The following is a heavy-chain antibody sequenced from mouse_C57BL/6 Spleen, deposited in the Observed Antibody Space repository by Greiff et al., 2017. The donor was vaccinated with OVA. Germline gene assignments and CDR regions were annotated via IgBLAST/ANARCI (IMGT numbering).Heavy chain of an antibody. J-gene: IGHJ2*01. CDR2: IDPEDGDT. V-gene: IGHV14-2*01. CDR1: GFNINDYY. D-gene: IGHD1-1*01. CDR3: ARNYYGSSPDY. Sequence: VQLQQSGAELVKPGASVKLSCTASGFNINDYYMHWVKQRTEQGLEWIGRIDPEDGDTKYAPKFQGKATITADTSSNTAYLQLSSLTSEDSAVDYCARNYYGSSPDYWGQGTTLTVSS.